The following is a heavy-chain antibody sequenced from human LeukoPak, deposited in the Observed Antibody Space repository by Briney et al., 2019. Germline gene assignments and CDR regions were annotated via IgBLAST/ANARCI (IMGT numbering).Heavy chain of an antibody. D-gene: IGHD4-17*01. Sequence: SETLSLTCTVSGDSFSSDDYYWSWIRQHPVKGLEWLGCIFYSGSTYYNPSLKSRLTLLIDTSKNRFSLNLNSVTAADTAVYYCAREVPYGDPDYWGQGTLVTVSS. V-gene: IGHV4-31*03. CDR3: AREVPYGDPDY. CDR2: IFYSGST. CDR1: GDSFSSDDYY. J-gene: IGHJ4*02.